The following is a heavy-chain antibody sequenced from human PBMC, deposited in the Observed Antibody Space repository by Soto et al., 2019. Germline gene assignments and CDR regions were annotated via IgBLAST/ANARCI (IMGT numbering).Heavy chain of an antibody. D-gene: IGHD1-7*01. CDR2: TYYRSRWYN. V-gene: IGHV6-1*01. Sequence: PSQTLSLTCVISGDSVSSNSAAWNWIRQSPSRGLEWLGRTYYRSRWYNDYAVSVRSRITVNADTSKNQFSLHLNSVTPEDTAVYYCAGTSPLQWYYMHVSDKATTVTVSS. CDR3: AGTSPLQWYYMHV. J-gene: IGHJ6*03. CDR1: GDSVSSNSAA.